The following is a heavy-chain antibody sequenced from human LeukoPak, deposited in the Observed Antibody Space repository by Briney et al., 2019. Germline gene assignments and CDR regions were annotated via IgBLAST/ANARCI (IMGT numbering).Heavy chain of an antibody. J-gene: IGHJ6*04. CDR3: AELGITMIGGV. CDR1: GFTFSSYE. Sequence: GGSLRLSCAASGFTFSSYEMNWVRQAPGKGLEWVSCIRSSGSTIYYADSVKGRFTISRDNAKNSLYLQMNSLRAEDTAVYYCAELGITMIGGVWGKGTTVTISS. V-gene: IGHV3-48*03. CDR2: IRSSGSTI. D-gene: IGHD3-10*02.